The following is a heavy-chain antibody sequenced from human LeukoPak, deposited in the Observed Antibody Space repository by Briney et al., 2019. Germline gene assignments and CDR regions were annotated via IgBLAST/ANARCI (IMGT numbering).Heavy chain of an antibody. J-gene: IGHJ5*02. V-gene: IGHV3-66*01. Sequence: PGGSLRLSCAASGISVSYNYMSWVRRAPGKGLEWLSVIYPNASTSYTDSVKGRFTISRDSSTNTLHLQLSSLRADDTAVYYCGRDRGASGASWGQGTLVTVSS. CDR2: IYPNAST. CDR1: GISVSYNY. D-gene: IGHD1-26*01. CDR3: GRDRGASGAS.